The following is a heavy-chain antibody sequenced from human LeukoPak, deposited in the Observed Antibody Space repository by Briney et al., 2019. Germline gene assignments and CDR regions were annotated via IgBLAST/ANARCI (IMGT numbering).Heavy chain of an antibody. J-gene: IGHJ6*03. CDR3: ARNGIRSGSDFYYYMDV. CDR2: LYYNGGT. D-gene: IGHD3-10*01. Sequence: SETLSLTCTVSTGSISGYYWSWIRQSPGKGLEWIGHLYYNGGTNYNPSLKSRVTMSVDTSKNQFSLKVNSVTAADTAVYYCARNGIRSGSDFYYYMDVWGKGTTVTVSS. V-gene: IGHV4-59*08. CDR1: TGSISGYY.